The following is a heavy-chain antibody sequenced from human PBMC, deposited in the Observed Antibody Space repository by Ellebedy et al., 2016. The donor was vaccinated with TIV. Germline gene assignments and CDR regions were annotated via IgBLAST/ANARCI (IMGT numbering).Heavy chain of an antibody. CDR3: ARGVYATGPPYYYYYMDV. J-gene: IGHJ6*03. D-gene: IGHD2-8*01. V-gene: IGHV1-18*01. CDR1: GYTFTSYG. Sequence: ASVKVSCXASGYTFTSYGISWVRQAPGQGLEWMGWISAYNGNTNYAQKLQGRVTMTTDTSTSTAYMELSRLRSDDTAVYYCARGVYATGPPYYYYYMDVWGKGTTVTVSS. CDR2: ISAYNGNT.